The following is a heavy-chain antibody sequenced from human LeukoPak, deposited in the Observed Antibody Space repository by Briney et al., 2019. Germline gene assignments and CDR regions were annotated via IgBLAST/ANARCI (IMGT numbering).Heavy chain of an antibody. CDR1: GGSISSYY. V-gene: IGHV4-59*08. Sequence: TASETLSLTCTVSGGSISSYYWSWIRQPPGKGLEWIGYIYYSGSTNYNPSLKSRVTIYIDTSKNQFSLNLSSVTAADTAVYYCAKSGGSGLIDYWGQGTLVTVSS. D-gene: IGHD1-26*01. J-gene: IGHJ4*02. CDR2: IYYSGST. CDR3: AKSGGSGLIDY.